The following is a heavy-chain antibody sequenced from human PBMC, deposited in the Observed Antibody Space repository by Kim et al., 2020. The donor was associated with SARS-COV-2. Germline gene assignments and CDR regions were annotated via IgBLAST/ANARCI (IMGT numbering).Heavy chain of an antibody. Sequence: SETLSLTCTVSGGSVSSGSYYWSWIRQPPGKGLEWIGYIYYSGGTNYNPSLKSRVTISVDTSKNQFSLKLSSVTAADTAVYYCARRCVGAAPFYYYYYGMDVWGQGTTVTVSS. V-gene: IGHV4-61*01. CDR3: ARRCVGAAPFYYYYYGMDV. CDR1: GGSVSSGSYY. D-gene: IGHD1-26*01. J-gene: IGHJ6*02. CDR2: IYYSGGT.